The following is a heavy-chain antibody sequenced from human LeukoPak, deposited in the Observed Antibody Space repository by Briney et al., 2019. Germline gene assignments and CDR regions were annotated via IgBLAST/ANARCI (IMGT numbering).Heavy chain of an antibody. Sequence: PSETLSLTCTDSGGSISSGDYYWSWIRQPPGKGLEWIGYIYYSGSTYYNPSLKSRVTISVDTSKNQFSLKLSSVTAADTAVYYCARGGDYDSSGYGDYWGQGTLVTVSS. CDR1: GGSISSGDYY. J-gene: IGHJ4*02. V-gene: IGHV4-30-4*01. CDR2: IYYSGST. CDR3: ARGGDYDSSGYGDY. D-gene: IGHD3-22*01.